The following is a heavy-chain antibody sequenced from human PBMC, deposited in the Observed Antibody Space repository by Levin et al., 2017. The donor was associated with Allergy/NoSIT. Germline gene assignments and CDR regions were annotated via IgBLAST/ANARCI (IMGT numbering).Heavy chain of an antibody. V-gene: IGHV3-48*01. CDR1: GFTFSTYS. CDR3: ASSVGATYFGHY. J-gene: IGHJ4*02. Sequence: SCAASGFTFSTYSMNWVRQAPGKGLEWVSYISSSSSSMYYADSVKGRFTISRDNAKNSLYLQMNSLRAEDTAVYYCASSVGATYFGHYWGQGTLVTVSS. CDR2: ISSSSSSM. D-gene: IGHD1-26*01.